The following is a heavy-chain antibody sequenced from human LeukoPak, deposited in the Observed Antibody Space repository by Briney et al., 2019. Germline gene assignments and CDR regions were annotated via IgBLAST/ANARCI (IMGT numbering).Heavy chain of an antibody. J-gene: IGHJ5*02. V-gene: IGHV3-30*02. CDR1: GFTFSSYG. D-gene: IGHD1-26*01. Sequence: GGSLRLSCAASGFTFSSYGMHWVRQAPGKGLEWVSFIRYDGSNKYYADSVKGRFTISRDNSKNTLYLQMNSLRAEDTAVYYCAKAYYSGSYGVTWFDPWGQGTLVTVSS. CDR3: AKAYYSGSYGVTWFDP. CDR2: IRYDGSNK.